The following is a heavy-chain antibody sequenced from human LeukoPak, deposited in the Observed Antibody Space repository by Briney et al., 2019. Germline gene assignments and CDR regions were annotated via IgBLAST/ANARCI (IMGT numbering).Heavy chain of an antibody. Sequence: GGSLRLSCAASGFTFSSYSMNWVRQAPGKGLEWVSSISSTSNYISYADSMKGRFTISRDNAKNSLYLQMNSLRAEDTAVYYCARDPSSDAFDIWGQGTMVTVSS. CDR3: ARDPSSDAFDI. CDR1: GFTFSSYS. CDR2: ISSTSNYI. J-gene: IGHJ3*02. V-gene: IGHV3-21*04.